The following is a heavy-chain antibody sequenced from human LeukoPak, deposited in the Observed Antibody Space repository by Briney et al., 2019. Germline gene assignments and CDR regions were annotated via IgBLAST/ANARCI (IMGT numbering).Heavy chain of an antibody. CDR1: GGSFSGYY. CDR2: INHSGST. Sequence: SETLSLTCAVYGGSFSGYYWSWIRQPPGKGLEWIGEINHSGSTSYNPSLKSRVTISVDTSKNQFSLKLSSVTVADTAVYYCARGFPIVVVTRASYYFDYWGQGTLVTVSS. J-gene: IGHJ4*02. D-gene: IGHD3-22*01. CDR3: ARGFPIVVVTRASYYFDY. V-gene: IGHV4-34*01.